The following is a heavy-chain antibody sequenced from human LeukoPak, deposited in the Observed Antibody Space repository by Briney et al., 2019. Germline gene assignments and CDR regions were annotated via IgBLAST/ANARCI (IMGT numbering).Heavy chain of an antibody. CDR1: GFTFSSYW. Sequence: PGGSLRLSCAASGFTFSSYWMSWVRQAPGKGLEWVANIKQDGSEKYYVDSVKGRFTISRDNAKNSLYLQMNSLRAEDTAVYYCARDSANVVGAKSIFDYWGQGALVTVSS. D-gene: IGHD1-26*01. V-gene: IGHV3-7*01. J-gene: IGHJ4*02. CDR2: IKQDGSEK. CDR3: ARDSANVVGAKSIFDY.